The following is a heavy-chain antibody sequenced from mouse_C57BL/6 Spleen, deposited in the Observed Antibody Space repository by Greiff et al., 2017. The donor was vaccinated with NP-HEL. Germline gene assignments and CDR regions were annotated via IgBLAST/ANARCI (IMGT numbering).Heavy chain of an antibody. V-gene: IGHV1-69*01. CDR3: ARRGDGGFYYFDY. CDR1: GYTFTSYW. J-gene: IGHJ2*01. CDR2: IDPSDSYT. Sequence: VQLQQPGAELVMPGASVKLSCKASGYTFTSYWMHWVKQRPGQGLEWIGEIDPSDSYTNYNQKFKGKSTLTVDKSSSTAYMQLSSLTSEDSAVNYCARRGDGGFYYFDYWGQGTTLTVSS.